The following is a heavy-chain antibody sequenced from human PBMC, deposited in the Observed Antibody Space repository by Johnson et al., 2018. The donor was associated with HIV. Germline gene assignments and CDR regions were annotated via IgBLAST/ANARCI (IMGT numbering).Heavy chain of an antibody. CDR2: IYSGGST. CDR1: GFTVSSNY. V-gene: IGHV3-53*01. D-gene: IGHD2-15*01. Sequence: EVQLVESGGGLIQPGGSLRLSCAASGFTVSSNYMSWVRQAPGKGLEWVSVIYSGGSTYYADSVTGRFTISSDNSKNTLYLQMNSLRAEDTAVYYCVTLVVAPPFDIWGQGTMVTVSS. CDR3: VTLVVAPPFDI. J-gene: IGHJ3*02.